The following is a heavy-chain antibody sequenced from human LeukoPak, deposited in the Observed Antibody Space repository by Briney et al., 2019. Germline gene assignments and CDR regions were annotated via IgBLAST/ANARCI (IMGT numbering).Heavy chain of an antibody. CDR2: IYSGGST. Sequence: GGSLRLSCAASGFTVSTNYMSWVRQAPGKGLEWVSVIYSGGSTYYADARKGRVTISRHNSENTLYLQMNRLRAEDTAVYYCARGMTTPFDYWGQGTLVTVSS. CDR3: ARGMTTPFDY. D-gene: IGHD4-11*01. J-gene: IGHJ4*02. CDR1: GFTVSTNY. V-gene: IGHV3-53*04.